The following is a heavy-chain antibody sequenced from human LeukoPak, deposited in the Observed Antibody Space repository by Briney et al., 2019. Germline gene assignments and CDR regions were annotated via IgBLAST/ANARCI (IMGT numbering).Heavy chain of an antibody. CDR1: GGSISSSSYY. J-gene: IGHJ4*02. Sequence: SETLSLPCTVSGGSISSSSYYWGWIRQPPGKGLEWIGSIYYSGSTYYNPSLKSRVTISVETSKNQFSLKLSSVTAADTAVYYCAIRKYYDILTGTPHSDYRGQGTLVTVSS. CDR3: AIRKYYDILTGTPHSDY. D-gene: IGHD3-9*01. CDR2: IYYSGST. V-gene: IGHV4-39*01.